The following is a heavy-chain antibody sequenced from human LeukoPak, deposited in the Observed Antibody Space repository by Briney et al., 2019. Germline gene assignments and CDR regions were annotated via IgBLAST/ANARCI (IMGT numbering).Heavy chain of an antibody. CDR2: INPNSGGT. Sequence: GASVKVSCKASGYTFTGYYVHWVRQAPGQGLEYMGRINPNSGGTNYAPEFQGRATMTRDTSINTAYMELSRLKSDDTAIYYCARDRLGIAYWGQGPRVTVSS. CDR3: ARDRLGIAY. D-gene: IGHD7-27*01. CDR1: GYTFTGYY. V-gene: IGHV1-2*06. J-gene: IGHJ4*02.